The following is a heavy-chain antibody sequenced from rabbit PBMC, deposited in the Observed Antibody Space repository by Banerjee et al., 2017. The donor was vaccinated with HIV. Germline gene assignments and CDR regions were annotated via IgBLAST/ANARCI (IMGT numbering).Heavy chain of an antibody. Sequence: QEQLEESGGDLVKPEGSLTLTCTASGFSFSSGYDLCWARQAPGKGLEWIACIYTGSGNTYYASWAKGRFTISKTSSTTVTLQMTSLTAADTATYFCARYSDGYAGSNLWGQGTLVTVS. CDR2: IYTGSGNT. J-gene: IGHJ4*01. CDR3: ARYSDGYAGSNL. V-gene: IGHV1S45*01. D-gene: IGHD6-1*01. CDR1: GFSFSSGYD.